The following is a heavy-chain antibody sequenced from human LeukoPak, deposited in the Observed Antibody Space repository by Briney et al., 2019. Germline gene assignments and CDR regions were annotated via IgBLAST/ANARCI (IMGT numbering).Heavy chain of an antibody. CDR2: MNPNSGNT. D-gene: IGHD2-15*01. CDR3: ARGYCSGGSCYSDGYYYYYGMDV. CDR1: GYTFTSYD. J-gene: IGHJ6*02. Sequence: ASVKVSCKASGYTFTSYDINWVRQATGQGLEWMGWMNPNSGNTGYAQKFQGRVTMTRNTSISTAYMELSSLRSEDTAVYYCARGYCSGGSCYSDGYYYYYGMDVWGQGTTVTVSS. V-gene: IGHV1-8*01.